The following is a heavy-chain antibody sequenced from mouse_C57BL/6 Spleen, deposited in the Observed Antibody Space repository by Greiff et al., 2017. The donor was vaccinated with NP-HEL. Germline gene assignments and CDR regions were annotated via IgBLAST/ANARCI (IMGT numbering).Heavy chain of an antibody. V-gene: IGHV14-4*01. J-gene: IGHJ2*01. D-gene: IGHD2-1*01. CDR3: TTGGIYYGNPDY. Sequence: DVQLQESGAELVRPGASVKLSCTASGFNIKDDYMHWVKQRPEQGLEWIGWIDPENGDTEYASKFQGKATITADTSSNTAYLQLSSLTSEDTAVYYCTTGGIYYGNPDYWGQGTTLTVSS. CDR1: GFNIKDDY. CDR2: IDPENGDT.